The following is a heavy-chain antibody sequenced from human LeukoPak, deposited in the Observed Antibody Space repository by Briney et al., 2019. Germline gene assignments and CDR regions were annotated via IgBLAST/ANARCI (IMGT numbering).Heavy chain of an antibody. V-gene: IGHV4-4*07. D-gene: IGHD6-13*01. Sequence: PSETLSLTCTVSGGSISSYYWSWIRQPAGKGLEWIGRIYTSGSTNYNPSLKSRVTMSVDTSKNEFSLKLRSVTAADTAVYYCARERGGIGSSWDVAFDIWGQGTMVTVSS. J-gene: IGHJ3*02. CDR1: GGSISSYY. CDR3: ARERGGIGSSWDVAFDI. CDR2: IYTSGST.